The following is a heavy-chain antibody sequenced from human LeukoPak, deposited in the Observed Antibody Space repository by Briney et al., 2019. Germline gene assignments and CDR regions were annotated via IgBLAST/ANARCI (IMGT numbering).Heavy chain of an antibody. V-gene: IGHV7-4-1*02. D-gene: IGHD2-21*02. CDR2: INTNTGNP. CDR1: RYTFTSYA. CDR3: ARGHLGVSNGDFYFMDV. J-gene: IGHJ6*02. Sequence: ASVKVSCKASRYTFTSYAMNWVRQAPGQGLEWMGWINTNTGNPTYAQGFTGRFVFSLDTSVSTAYLQISSLKAEDTAVYYCARGHLGVSNGDFYFMDVWGHGTTVTVSS.